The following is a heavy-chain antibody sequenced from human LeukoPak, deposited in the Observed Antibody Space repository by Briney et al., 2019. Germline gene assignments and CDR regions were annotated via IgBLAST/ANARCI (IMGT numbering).Heavy chain of an antibody. CDR3: ARDRTDYDILTGYHIGDYFDY. CDR1: GGSFIGYY. CDR2: INHSGST. J-gene: IGHJ4*02. V-gene: IGHV4-34*01. D-gene: IGHD3-9*01. Sequence: PSETLSLTCEVYGGSFIGYYWSWIRQPPGKGLEWIGEINHSGSTNYNPSLKSRVTISVGTSKNQFSLKLSSVTAADTAVYYCARDRTDYDILTGYHIGDYFDYWGQGTLVTVSS.